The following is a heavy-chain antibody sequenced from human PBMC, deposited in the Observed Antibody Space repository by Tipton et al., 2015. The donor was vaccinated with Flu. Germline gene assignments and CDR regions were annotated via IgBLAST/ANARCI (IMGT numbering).Heavy chain of an antibody. D-gene: IGHD1-26*01. CDR1: GGTFSSYA. V-gene: IGHV1-69*18. CDR3: ARATRELWPEGYYYYGMDV. Sequence: QVQLVQSGAEVKKPGSSVKVSCKASGGTFSSYAISWVRQAPGQGLEWMGRIIPIFGTANYAQKFQGRVTITADESTSTAYMELSSLRSEDTAMNYCARATRELWPEGYYYYGMDVWGQGTTVIVSS. CDR2: IIPIFGTA. J-gene: IGHJ6*02.